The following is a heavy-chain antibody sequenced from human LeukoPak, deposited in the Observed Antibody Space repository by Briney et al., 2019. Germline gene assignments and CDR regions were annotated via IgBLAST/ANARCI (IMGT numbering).Heavy chain of an antibody. Sequence: PGRSLRLSCVVSGFTFSSYGMHWVRQAPGKGLEGVALIWYDGSNKYYADSVKGRFTISRDNSKNTLYLQMNSLRADDTAVYYCARDVFTTYDTGGGYFDYWGQGTLVTVSS. CDR2: IWYDGSNK. V-gene: IGHV3-33*01. CDR3: ARDVFTTYDTGGGYFDY. D-gene: IGHD3-22*01. CDR1: GFTFSSYG. J-gene: IGHJ4*02.